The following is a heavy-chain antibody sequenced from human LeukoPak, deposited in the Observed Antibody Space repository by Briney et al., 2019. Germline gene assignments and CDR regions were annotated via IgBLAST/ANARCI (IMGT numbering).Heavy chain of an antibody. CDR1: GGTFSSYA. CDR3: AREDCSGGSCYSSGYYMDV. CDR2: IIPIFGTA. V-gene: IGHV1-69*13. J-gene: IGHJ6*03. Sequence: GASVKVSCKASGGTFSSYAISWVRQAPGQGLEWMGGIIPIFGTANYAQKFQGRVTITADESTSTAYMELSSLRSEDTAVYYCAREDCSGGSCYSSGYYMDVWGKGTTVTVSS. D-gene: IGHD2-15*01.